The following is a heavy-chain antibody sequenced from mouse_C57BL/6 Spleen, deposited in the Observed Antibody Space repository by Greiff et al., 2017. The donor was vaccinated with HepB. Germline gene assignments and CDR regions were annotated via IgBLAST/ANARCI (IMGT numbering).Heavy chain of an antibody. J-gene: IGHJ2*01. V-gene: IGHV1-82*01. CDR2: IYPGDGDT. D-gene: IGHD2-1*01. CDR3: ARFGIYGNYDYLDY. Sequence: VQLQQSGPELVKPGASVKISCKASGYAFSSSWMNWVKQRPGKGLEWIGRIYPGDGDTNYNGTFKGKATLTADKSSSTAYMQLSSLTSGDSAVYFCARFGIYGNYDYLDYWGQGTTLTVSS. CDR1: GYAFSSSW.